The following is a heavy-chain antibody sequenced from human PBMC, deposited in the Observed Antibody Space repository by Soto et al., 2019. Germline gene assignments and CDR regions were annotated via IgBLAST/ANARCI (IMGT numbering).Heavy chain of an antibody. CDR1: GYTFTSYG. J-gene: IGHJ4*02. V-gene: IGHV1-18*01. Sequence: ASVKVSCKASGYTFTSYGISWVRQAPGQGLEWMGWISAYNGNTNYAQKFQGRVTMTRDTSTSTVYMELSSLRSEDTAVYYCARDTKVTIREYYFDYWGQGTLVTVSS. CDR2: ISAYNGNT. CDR3: ARDTKVTIREYYFDY. D-gene: IGHD3-3*02.